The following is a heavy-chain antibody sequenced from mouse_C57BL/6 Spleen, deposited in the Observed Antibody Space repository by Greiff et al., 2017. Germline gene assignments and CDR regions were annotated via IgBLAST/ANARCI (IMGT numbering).Heavy chain of an antibody. V-gene: IGHV1-54*01. D-gene: IGHD2-3*01. Sequence: VQLQQSGAELVRPGTSVKVSCKASGYAFTNYLIEWVKQRPGQGLEWIGVINPGSGGTNYNEKFKGKATLTADKSSSTAYMQLSSLTSEDSAVYFCARSDGYYYLDYWGQGTTLTVSS. CDR3: ARSDGYYYLDY. CDR2: INPGSGGT. CDR1: GYAFTNYL. J-gene: IGHJ2*01.